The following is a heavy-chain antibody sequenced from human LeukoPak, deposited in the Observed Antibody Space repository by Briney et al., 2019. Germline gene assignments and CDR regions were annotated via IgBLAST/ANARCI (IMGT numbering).Heavy chain of an antibody. CDR3: ARALWFGETFPAY. CDR2: ISSSGSTI. Sequence: GGSLRLSCAASGFTFSSYGMHWVRQAPGKGLEWVSYISSSGSTIYYADSVKGRFTISRDNAKNSLYLQMNSLRAEDTAVYYCARALWFGETFPAYWGQGTLVTVSS. V-gene: IGHV3-48*01. J-gene: IGHJ4*02. CDR1: GFTFSSYG. D-gene: IGHD3-10*01.